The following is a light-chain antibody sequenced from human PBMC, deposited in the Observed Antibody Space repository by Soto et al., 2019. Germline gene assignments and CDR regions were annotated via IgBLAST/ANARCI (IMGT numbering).Light chain of an antibody. J-gene: IGLJ1*01. CDR1: SSDVGGYNY. Sequence: QSVLTQPASVSGSPGQSITISCTGTSSDVGGYNYVSWYQQHPGKAPKLMIYDVTNRPSGVSNRFSGSKSGNTASLTISSLQAEAEADDYYSSYTNTTTRVFGTGTKANVL. CDR2: DVT. V-gene: IGLV2-14*03. CDR3: SSYTNTTTRV.